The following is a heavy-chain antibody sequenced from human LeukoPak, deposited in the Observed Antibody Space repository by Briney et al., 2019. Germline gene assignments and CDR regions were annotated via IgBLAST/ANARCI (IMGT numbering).Heavy chain of an antibody. CDR3: ARVMGTVTTWGAIYGMDV. V-gene: IGHV1-69*04. J-gene: IGHJ6*02. CDR2: IIPILGIA. Sequence: SVKVSCKASGGTFSSYPISWVRQAPGQGLEWMGRIIPILGIANYAQKFQGRVTITADKSTSTAYMELSSLRSEDTAVYYCARVMGTVTTWGAIYGMDVWGQGTTVTVSS. CDR1: GGTFSSYP. D-gene: IGHD4-17*01.